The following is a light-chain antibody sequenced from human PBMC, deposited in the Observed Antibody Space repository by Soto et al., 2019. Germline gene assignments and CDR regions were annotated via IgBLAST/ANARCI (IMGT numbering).Light chain of an antibody. CDR3: QEYGSSPRA. CDR2: GVS. V-gene: IGKV3-20*01. J-gene: IGKJ2*01. Sequence: EIVLAQSPGTLSLSPGERATFSCRASQSVSTNFLAWYQLKPGQAPRLLIYGVSSRATGIPDRFSGSGSGTDFTLTISRLEPEDFAVYFCQEYGSSPRAFGQGTKLEIK. CDR1: QSVSTNF.